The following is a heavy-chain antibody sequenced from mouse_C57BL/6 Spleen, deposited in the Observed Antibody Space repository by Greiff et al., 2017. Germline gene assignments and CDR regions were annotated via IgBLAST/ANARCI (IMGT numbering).Heavy chain of an antibody. Sequence: QVQLQQSGPELVKPGASVKISCKASGYAFSSSWMNWVKQRPGKGLEWIGRIYPGDGDTNYNGKFKGKATLTADKSSSTAYMQRSSLTSEDSAVYFCANGYYGGYFDDWGQGTTLTVSS. CDR3: ANGYYGGYFDD. V-gene: IGHV1-82*01. D-gene: IGHD1-1*01. CDR1: GYAFSSSW. CDR2: IYPGDGDT. J-gene: IGHJ2*01.